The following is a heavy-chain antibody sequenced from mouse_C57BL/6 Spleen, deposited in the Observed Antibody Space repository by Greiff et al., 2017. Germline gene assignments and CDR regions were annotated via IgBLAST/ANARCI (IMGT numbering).Heavy chain of an antibody. V-gene: IGHV5-6*01. CDR2: ISSGGSYT. Sequence: EVKLVESGGDLVKPGGSLKLSCAASGFTFSSSGMSWVRQTPDKRLEWVATISSGGSYTYYPDSVKGRFTISRDNAKNTLYLKMSSLKSEDTAMYYCARHSITPAWFAYWGQGTLVTVSA. CDR1: GFTFSSSG. D-gene: IGHD1-1*01. J-gene: IGHJ3*01. CDR3: ARHSITPAWFAY.